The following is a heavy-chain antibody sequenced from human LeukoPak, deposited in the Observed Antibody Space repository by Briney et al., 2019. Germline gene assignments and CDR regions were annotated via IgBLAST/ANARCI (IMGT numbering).Heavy chain of an antibody. D-gene: IGHD3-10*01. Sequence: GGSLRLSCAASGFTFSSYAMHWVRQAPGKGLEWVANIKQDGSEKYYVDSVKGRFTISRDNAKNSLYLQMNSLRAEDTAVYYCAREGEGTFDYWGQGTLVTVSS. V-gene: IGHV3-7*01. CDR1: GFTFSSYA. CDR3: AREGEGTFDY. CDR2: IKQDGSEK. J-gene: IGHJ4*02.